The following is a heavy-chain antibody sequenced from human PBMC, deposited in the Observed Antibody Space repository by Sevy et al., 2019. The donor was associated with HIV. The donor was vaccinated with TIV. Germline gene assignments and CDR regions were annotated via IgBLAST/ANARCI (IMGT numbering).Heavy chain of an antibody. CDR2: ISGSGVST. Sequence: GGSLRLSCAAPRFTLRSYAMSWVRQAPGKGLEWVSAISGSGVSTYYADSVKGRFTISRDNSKNTLYLQMNSLRAEDTAVYYCAKDVRYDSSGYFDYWGQGILVTVSS. CDR3: AKDVRYDSSGYFDY. D-gene: IGHD3-22*01. J-gene: IGHJ4*01. CDR1: RFTLRSYA. V-gene: IGHV3-23*01.